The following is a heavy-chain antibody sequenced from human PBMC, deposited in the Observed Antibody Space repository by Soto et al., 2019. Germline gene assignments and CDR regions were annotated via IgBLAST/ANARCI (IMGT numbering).Heavy chain of an antibody. V-gene: IGHV1-8*01. CDR1: GYTFTSYD. CDR2: MNPNSGNT. D-gene: IGHD3-3*01. CDR3: ARMNYDFWSGYTNDDY. Sequence: QVQLVQSGAEVKKPGASVKVSCKASGYTFTSYDINWVRQATGQGLEWMGWMNPNSGNTGYAQKFQGRVTMPRNTSIRTAYMELSSLRSEDAAVYYCARMNYDFWSGYTNDDYWGPGTLVTVSS. J-gene: IGHJ4*02.